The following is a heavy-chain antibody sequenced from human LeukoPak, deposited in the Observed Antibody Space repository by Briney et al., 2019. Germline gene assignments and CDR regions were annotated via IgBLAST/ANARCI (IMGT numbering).Heavy chain of an antibody. V-gene: IGHV3-7*03. Sequence: HPGGSLRLSCVASGFTFGKYWMSWVRQAPGKGLEWVANIKLDGSEKNYVDSVKGRFTISRDNSKNTLSLQMNSLRAEDTAVYYCAKYRGTTVVSSRVGFDYWGQGTLVTVSS. D-gene: IGHD1-1*01. CDR2: IKLDGSEK. J-gene: IGHJ4*02. CDR1: GFTFGKYW. CDR3: AKYRGTTVVSSRVGFDY.